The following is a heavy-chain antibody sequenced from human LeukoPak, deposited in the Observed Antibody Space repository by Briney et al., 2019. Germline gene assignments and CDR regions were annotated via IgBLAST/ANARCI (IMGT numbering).Heavy chain of an antibody. J-gene: IGHJ5*02. CDR1: GFSLSTTGMC. CDR2: IGWDDDK. D-gene: IGHD4-17*01. V-gene: IGHV2-70*11. CDR3: ARISQNYGDYGGFDP. Sequence: SGPTLVNPTQPLTLTCTFSGFSLSTTGMCVTWIRQPPGKSLEWLARIGWDDDKYYSTSLKTRLTISKDTSKNQVVLTMTNMDPVDTATYYCARISQNYGDYGGFDPWGQGTLVTVSS.